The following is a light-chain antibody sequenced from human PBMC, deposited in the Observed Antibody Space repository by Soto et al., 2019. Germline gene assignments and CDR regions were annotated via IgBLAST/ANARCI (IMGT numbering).Light chain of an antibody. J-gene: IGKJ2*01. CDR1: QSISSW. CDR2: KAS. V-gene: IGKV1-5*03. Sequence: DFPMTQSPSTLSASVGDSVTITCRASQSISSWLAWYQQKPGKAPKLLIYKASSLESGVPSRFSGSGSGTEFTLTISSLQPDDFATYYCQQYNDYPYTFGQGTKLEIK. CDR3: QQYNDYPYT.